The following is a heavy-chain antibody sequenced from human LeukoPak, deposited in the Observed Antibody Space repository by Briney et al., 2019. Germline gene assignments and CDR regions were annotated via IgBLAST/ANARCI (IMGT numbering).Heavy chain of an antibody. CDR3: AKSSNFWSGYSDS. J-gene: IGHJ4*02. D-gene: IGHD3-3*01. V-gene: IGHV3-23*01. CDR1: GFTFDNYA. CDR2: ITGVGGTT. Sequence: GVSLRLSCAASGFTFDNYALNWVRQAPGKGLEWVSAITGVGGTTYYADSVKGRFTISRDNSKNTLYLQMNSLRAEDTAVYYCAKSSNFWSGYSDSWGQGTLVSVSS.